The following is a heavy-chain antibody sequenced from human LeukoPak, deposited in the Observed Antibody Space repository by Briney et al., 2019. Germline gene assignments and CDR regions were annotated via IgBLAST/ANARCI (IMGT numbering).Heavy chain of an antibody. V-gene: IGHV3-74*01. CDR3: AREELGVATIGSWFDP. CDR2: INSDGSST. J-gene: IGHJ5*02. Sequence: GRSLRLSCAASGFTFSSYWMPWVRQAPGKGLVWVSRINSDGSSTSYADSVKGRFTISRDNAKNTLYLQMNSLRAEDTAVYYCAREELGVATIGSWFDPWGQGTLVTVSS. D-gene: IGHD5-12*01. CDR1: GFTFSSYW.